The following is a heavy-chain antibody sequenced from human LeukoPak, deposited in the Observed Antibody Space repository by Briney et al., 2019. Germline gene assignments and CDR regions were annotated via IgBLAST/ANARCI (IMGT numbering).Heavy chain of an antibody. CDR2: INPNSGGT. J-gene: IGHJ4*02. CDR1: GYTFTGYY. CDR3: ARVGYCSSTSCYDGYFDY. Sequence: ASVKVSCKASGYTFTGYYMHWVRQAPGQGLEWMGWINPNSGGTNYAQKFQGWVTTTRDTSISTAYMELSRLRSDDTAVYYCARVGYCSSTSCYDGYFDYWGQGTLVTVSS. V-gene: IGHV1-2*04. D-gene: IGHD2-2*01.